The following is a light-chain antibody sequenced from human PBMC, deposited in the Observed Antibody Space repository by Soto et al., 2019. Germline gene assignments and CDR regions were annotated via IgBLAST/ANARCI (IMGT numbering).Light chain of an antibody. Sequence: EIVMTQSPATLSVSAGERATLSCRASQSVSSNLAWYQQKPGQAPRLLIFGASTGATGIPARFSGSGSGTEFSLTISSLQSEDFVVYYCQQRSNWPPVTFGGGTKVEFK. CDR3: QQRSNWPPVT. J-gene: IGKJ4*01. V-gene: IGKV3D-15*01. CDR2: GAS. CDR1: QSVSSN.